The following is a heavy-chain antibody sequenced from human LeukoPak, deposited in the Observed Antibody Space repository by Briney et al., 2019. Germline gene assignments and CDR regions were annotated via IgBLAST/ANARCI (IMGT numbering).Heavy chain of an antibody. V-gene: IGHV3-43D*03. J-gene: IGHJ4*02. CDR2: ISWDGGST. Sequence: PGGSLRLSCAASGFTFSSYAMGWVRQAPGKGLEWVSLISWDGGSTYYADSVKGRFTISRDNSKNSLYLQMNSLRAEDTALYYCAKEVYGGNGYFDYWGQGTLVTVSS. D-gene: IGHD4-23*01. CDR1: GFTFSSYA. CDR3: AKEVYGGNGYFDY.